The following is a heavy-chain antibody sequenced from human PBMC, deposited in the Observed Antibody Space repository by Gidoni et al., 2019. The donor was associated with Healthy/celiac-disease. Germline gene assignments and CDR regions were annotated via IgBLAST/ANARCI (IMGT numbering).Heavy chain of an antibody. CDR3: ARLPGRGSPSRGYYYGMDV. CDR1: GGSISSSSYY. Sequence: QLQLQESGPGLVKPSETLSLTCTVSGGSISSSSYYWGWIRQPPGKGLEWIGSIYYSGSTYYNPSLKSRVTISVDTSKNQFSLKLSSVTAADTAVYYCARLPGRGSPSRGYYYGMDVWGQGTTVTVSS. V-gene: IGHV4-39*01. CDR2: IYYSGST. J-gene: IGHJ6*02. D-gene: IGHD3-10*01.